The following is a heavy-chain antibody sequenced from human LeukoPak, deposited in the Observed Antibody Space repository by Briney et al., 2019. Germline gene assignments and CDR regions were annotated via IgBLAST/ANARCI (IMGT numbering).Heavy chain of an antibody. V-gene: IGHV1-8*01. CDR3: ARNVPIVGATRYYYYGMDV. J-gene: IGHJ6*02. Sequence: ASVKVSCKASGYTFTSYDINWVRQATGQGLEWMGWMNPNSGNTGYAQKFQGRVTMTRNTSISTAYMELSSLRSEDTAVYYCARNVPIVGATRYYYYGMDVWGQGTTVTVSS. D-gene: IGHD1-26*01. CDR1: GYTFTSYD. CDR2: MNPNSGNT.